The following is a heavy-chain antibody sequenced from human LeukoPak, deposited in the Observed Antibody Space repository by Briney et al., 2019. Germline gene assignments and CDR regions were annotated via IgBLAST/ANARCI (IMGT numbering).Heavy chain of an antibody. CDR3: ARLDVGSGSYSNFDY. CDR2: ISAYNGNT. Sequence: GASVKVSCKASGYTFTSYGISWVRQAPGQGLEWMGWISAYNGNTNYAQKLQGRVTMTTDTSTSTAYMELRSLRSDDTAVYYCARLDVGSGSYSNFDYWGQGTLVTVSS. V-gene: IGHV1-18*01. J-gene: IGHJ4*02. D-gene: IGHD3-10*01. CDR1: GYTFTSYG.